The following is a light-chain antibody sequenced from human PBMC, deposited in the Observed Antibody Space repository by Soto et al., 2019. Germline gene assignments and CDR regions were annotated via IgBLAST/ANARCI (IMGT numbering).Light chain of an antibody. CDR2: DAS. J-gene: IGKJ4*01. V-gene: IGKV3-11*01. CDR3: PQRSNWPPT. CDR1: QSVSSY. Sequence: EIVLTQSPATLSLSPGERATLSCRASQSVSSYLAWYQQKPGQAPRLLIYDASNRATGIPARFSGSGSGTDCTLTISSLEPEDFAVYYCPQRSNWPPTFGGGTKVEIK.